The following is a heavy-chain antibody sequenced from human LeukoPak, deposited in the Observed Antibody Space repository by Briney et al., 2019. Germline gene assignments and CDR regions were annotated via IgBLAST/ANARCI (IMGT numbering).Heavy chain of an antibody. D-gene: IGHD2/OR15-2a*01. CDR2: IYYSGST. CDR3: AISSDGYWFDP. Sequence: SQTLSLTCTVSGDSISGGAYYWSWIRQLPGKGLEWIGYIYYSGSTYCDPSLKSRVSISVDTSKNQFSLKLTSLTAADTAVYYCAISSDGYWFDPWGQGTLVTVSS. CDR1: GDSISGGAYY. V-gene: IGHV4-31*03. J-gene: IGHJ5*02.